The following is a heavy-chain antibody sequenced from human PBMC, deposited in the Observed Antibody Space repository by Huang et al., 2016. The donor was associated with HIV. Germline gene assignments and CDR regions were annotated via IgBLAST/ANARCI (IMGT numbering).Heavy chain of an antibody. D-gene: IGHD2-2*02. CDR1: GGSISSGGYY. V-gene: IGHV4-30-4*08. CDR3: ARDTDGGRTFDI. J-gene: IGHJ3*02. Sequence: QVQLQESGPGLVKPSQTLSLTCTVSGGSISSGGYYWSWIRQPPGKGLEWIGYIYYSGSHYYNPSLKSRVTISVDTSKNQFSLKLSSVTAADTAVYYCARDTDGGRTFDIWGQGTMVTVSS. CDR2: IYYSGSH.